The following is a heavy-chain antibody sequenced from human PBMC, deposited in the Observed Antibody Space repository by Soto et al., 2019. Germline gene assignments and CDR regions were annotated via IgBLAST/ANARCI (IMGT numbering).Heavy chain of an antibody. CDR2: IYPGDSDT. J-gene: IGHJ6*04. D-gene: IGHD6-6*01. V-gene: IGHV5-51*01. CDR1: GYSFTSYW. Sequence: GASLKISCKRSGYSFTSYWIGWVRQRPGKGLEWMGIIYPGDSDTRYSPSFRGKVTISADKSISTAYLQWSSLKASETALYYCARREYSSSRAGRTYYYYYGMDVWGEGSTVTVSA. CDR3: ARREYSSSRAGRTYYYYYGMDV.